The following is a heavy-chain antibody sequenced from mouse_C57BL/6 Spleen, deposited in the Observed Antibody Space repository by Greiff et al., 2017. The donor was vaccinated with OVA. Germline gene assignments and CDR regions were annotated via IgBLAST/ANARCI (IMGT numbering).Heavy chain of an antibody. CDR1: GFTFSDAW. Sequence: EVKLEESGGGLVQPGGSMKLSCAASGFTFSDAWMDWVRQSPEKGLEWVAEIRNKANNHATYYAESVKGRFTISRDDSKSSVYLQMNSLRAEDTGIYYCTRDYGSSYVGYFDVWGTGTTVTVSS. CDR3: TRDYGSSYVGYFDV. J-gene: IGHJ1*03. CDR2: IRNKANNHAT. D-gene: IGHD1-1*01. V-gene: IGHV6-6*01.